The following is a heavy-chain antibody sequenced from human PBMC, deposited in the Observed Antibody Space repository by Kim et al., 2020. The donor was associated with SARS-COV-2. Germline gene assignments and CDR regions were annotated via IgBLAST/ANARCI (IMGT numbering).Heavy chain of an antibody. D-gene: IGHD5-12*01. J-gene: IGHJ6*02. CDR2: INAGNGNT. CDR1: GYTFTSYA. Sequence: ASVKVSCKASGYTFTSYAMHWVRQAPGQRLEWMGWINAGNGNTKYSQKFQGRVTITRDTSASTAYMELSSLRSEDTAVYYCARDGGWLQLPPADYGMDVWGQGTTVTVSS. V-gene: IGHV1-3*01. CDR3: ARDGGWLQLPPADYGMDV.